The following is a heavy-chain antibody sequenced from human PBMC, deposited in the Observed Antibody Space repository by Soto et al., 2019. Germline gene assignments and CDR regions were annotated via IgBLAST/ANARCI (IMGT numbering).Heavy chain of an antibody. CDR1: GGTFSSYP. Sequence: QVQLVQSGAEVKKPGSSVKVSCKASGGTFSSYPISWVRQAPGQGLEWMGRIIPILDITDYAQRFQGRVTITADKSTSRDYMELSSMSSDDTAVYYCARPTATGTTSGYYFDYWGQGTLVTVS. CDR3: ARPTATGTTSGYYFDY. J-gene: IGHJ4*02. CDR2: IIPILDIT. D-gene: IGHD1-7*01. V-gene: IGHV1-69*02.